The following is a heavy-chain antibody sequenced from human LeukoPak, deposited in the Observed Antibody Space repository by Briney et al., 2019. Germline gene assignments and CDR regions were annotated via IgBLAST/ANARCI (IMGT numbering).Heavy chain of an antibody. D-gene: IGHD2-21*01. Sequence: SETLSLTCTVSGGSFISDYWNWIRQPPGKGLEWIGYVYYSGSTNYNPSLKSRVTISADASKNQFSLKLTSVTAADTAVYYCARVKRPDENYYYHMDVWGKGTTVLVSS. V-gene: IGHV4-59*01. CDR2: VYYSGST. CDR1: GGSFISDY. J-gene: IGHJ6*03. CDR3: ARVKRPDENYYYHMDV.